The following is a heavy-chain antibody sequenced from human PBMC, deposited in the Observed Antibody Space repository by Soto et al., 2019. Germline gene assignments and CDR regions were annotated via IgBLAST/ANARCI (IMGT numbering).Heavy chain of an antibody. CDR2: IDPSDSYT. CDR3: ARPHYDSSGYFDWYFDL. J-gene: IGHJ2*01. V-gene: IGHV5-10-1*01. D-gene: IGHD3-22*01. Sequence: EVQLVQSGAEVKKPGESLRISCKGSGYSLTSYWISWVRQMPGKGLEWMGRIDPSDSYTNYSPSFQGHVTISADKSISTAYLQWSSLKASDTAMYYCARPHYDSSGYFDWYFDLWGRGTLVTVSS. CDR1: GYSLTSYW.